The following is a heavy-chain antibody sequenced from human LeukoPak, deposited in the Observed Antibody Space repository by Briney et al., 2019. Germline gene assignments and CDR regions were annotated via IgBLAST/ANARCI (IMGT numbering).Heavy chain of an antibody. V-gene: IGHV4-59*01. J-gene: IGHJ3*01. D-gene: IGHD2-15*01. CDR3: ARDIFSCSGGKCYYNDAFDV. CDR1: GGSISNYY. CDR2: IYFTGSA. Sequence: SDTLSLTCTVSGGSISNYYWNWIRQPPGEGLEWIGYIYFTGSAIYNPYLKSRLTMSVDTSKNQFSLRLSSVTAADTAVYYCARDIFSCSGGKCYYNDAFDVWGQGTMVTVSS.